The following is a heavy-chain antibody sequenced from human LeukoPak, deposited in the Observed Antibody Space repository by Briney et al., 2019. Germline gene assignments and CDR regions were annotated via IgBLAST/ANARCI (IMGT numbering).Heavy chain of an antibody. V-gene: IGHV4-39*07. Sequence: SETLSLTCTVSGGSISSSSYYWGWVRQPPGKGLEWIGSIYHGGTTYYNPSLKSRVTISVDTSKNQFSLKLSSVTAADTAVYYCARGGFYCGGDCYVDYWGQGTLVTVSS. CDR3: ARGGFYCGGDCYVDY. D-gene: IGHD2-21*02. CDR2: IYHGGTT. J-gene: IGHJ4*02. CDR1: GGSISSSSYY.